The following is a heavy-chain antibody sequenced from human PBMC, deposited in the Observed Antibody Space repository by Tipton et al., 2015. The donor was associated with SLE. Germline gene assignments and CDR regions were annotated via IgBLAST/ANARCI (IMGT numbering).Heavy chain of an antibody. CDR2: VYTSGRA. Sequence: WIGYVYTSGRANYNPSLESRVTISVDTSKKHFSLGLSSVTAADTAVYYCAGSYLDAFDIWGQGTMVTVTS. CDR3: AGSYLDAFDI. V-gene: IGHV4-4*09. J-gene: IGHJ3*02. D-gene: IGHD1-26*01.